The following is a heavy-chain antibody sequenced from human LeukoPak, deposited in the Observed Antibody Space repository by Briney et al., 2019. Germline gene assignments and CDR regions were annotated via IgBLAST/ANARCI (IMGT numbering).Heavy chain of an antibody. V-gene: IGHV1-2*02. CDR3: ARELGSSIAARFHDDAFDI. Sequence: ASVKVSCKASGYTFTGYYMHWVRQAPGQGLEWMGWINPNSGGTNYAQKFQGRVTMTRDTSISTAYMELSRLRSDDTAVYHCARELGSSIAARFHDDAFDIWGQGTMVTVSS. CDR2: INPNSGGT. J-gene: IGHJ3*02. CDR1: GYTFTGYY. D-gene: IGHD6-6*01.